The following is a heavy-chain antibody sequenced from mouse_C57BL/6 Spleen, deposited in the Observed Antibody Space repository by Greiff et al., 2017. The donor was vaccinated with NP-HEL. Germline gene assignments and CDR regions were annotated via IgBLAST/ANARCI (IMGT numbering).Heavy chain of an antibody. CDR3: TRDPIYYGSSYYAMDY. CDR2: ISSGGDYI. J-gene: IGHJ4*01. Sequence: EVKLVESGEGLVKPGGSLKLSCAASGFTFSSYAMSWVRQTPEKRLEWVAYISSGGDYIYYADTVKGRFTISRDNARNTLYLQMSSLKSEDTAMYYCTRDPIYYGSSYYAMDYWGQGTSVTVSS. V-gene: IGHV5-9-1*02. CDR1: GFTFSSYA. D-gene: IGHD1-1*01.